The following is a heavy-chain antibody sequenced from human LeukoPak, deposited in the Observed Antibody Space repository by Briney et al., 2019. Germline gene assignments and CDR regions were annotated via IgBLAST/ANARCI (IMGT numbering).Heavy chain of an antibody. CDR3: ARLTYYYGMDV. Sequence: PSETLTLTCAVYGGSCSGYYWSWIRQPPGKALEWIGEINHSGSTNYNPSLKSRVTISVDTSKNQFSLKLSSVTAADTAVYYCARLTYYYGMDVWGQGTTVTVSS. CDR2: INHSGST. CDR1: GGSCSGYY. J-gene: IGHJ6*02. V-gene: IGHV4-34*01.